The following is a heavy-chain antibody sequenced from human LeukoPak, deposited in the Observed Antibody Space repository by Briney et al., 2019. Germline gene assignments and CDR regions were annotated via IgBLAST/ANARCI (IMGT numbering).Heavy chain of an antibody. Sequence: GRSLRLSCAASGLTFSSYGMHWVRQAPGKGLEWVAVISYDGTIRNYADSVKGRFTISRDNSKNTLYLQMNSLTAEDTALYYCAKGGCSSTTCYLANPWGQGTLVTVSS. CDR2: ISYDGTIR. J-gene: IGHJ5*02. V-gene: IGHV3-30*18. CDR1: GLTFSSYG. D-gene: IGHD2-2*01. CDR3: AKGGCSSTTCYLANP.